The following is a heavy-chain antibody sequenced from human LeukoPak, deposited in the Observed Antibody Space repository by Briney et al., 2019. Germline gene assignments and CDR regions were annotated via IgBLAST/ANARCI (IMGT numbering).Heavy chain of an antibody. V-gene: IGHV4-34*01. CDR3: VRGRYGYCSGGSCYSRGDYYYGMDV. CDR1: GGSFSGYY. J-gene: IGHJ6*04. Sequence: SETLSLTCAVYGGSFSGYYWSWIRQPPGKGLEWIGEINHSGSTNYNPSLKSRVTISVGTSKNQFSLKLSSVTAADTAVYYCVRGRYGYCSGGSCYSRGDYYYGMDVWGKGTTVTVSS. CDR2: INHSGST. D-gene: IGHD2-15*01.